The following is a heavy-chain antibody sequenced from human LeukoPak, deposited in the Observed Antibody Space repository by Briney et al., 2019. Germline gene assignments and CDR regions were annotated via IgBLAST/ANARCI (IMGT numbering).Heavy chain of an antibody. Sequence: GGSLRLSCEGSGFTFRRNGMNWVRQAPGKGLEWVSFISSSSGTIYYADSVKGRFTISRDKAENSLYLQMNSLRDEDTAVYYCARGDSSGYHCYFDSWGQGTLVTVSS. CDR1: GFTFRRNG. CDR2: ISSSSGTI. J-gene: IGHJ4*02. V-gene: IGHV3-48*02. D-gene: IGHD3-22*01. CDR3: ARGDSSGYHCYFDS.